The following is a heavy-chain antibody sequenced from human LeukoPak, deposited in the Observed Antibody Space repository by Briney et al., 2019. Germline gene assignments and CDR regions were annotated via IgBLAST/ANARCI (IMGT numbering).Heavy chain of an antibody. CDR2: IKQDESDK. D-gene: IGHD4-23*01. CDR1: GFTFSNYW. V-gene: IGHV3-7*01. CDR3: ARGWEGNLDY. J-gene: IGHJ4*02. Sequence: GGSLRLSCAASGFTFSNYWMAWVRQAPGKGLEWVANIKQDESDKNYVDSVKGRFTISRDNAKNSLYLQMNSLRAEDTAVYYCARGWEGNLDYWGQGTLVTVSS.